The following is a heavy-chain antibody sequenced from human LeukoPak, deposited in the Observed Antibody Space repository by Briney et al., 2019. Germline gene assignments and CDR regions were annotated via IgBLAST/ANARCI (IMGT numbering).Heavy chain of an antibody. Sequence: ASVKVSCKTSGYTFTDSYIHWVRQAPGQGLEWMGWINPKSGGTNYAQKFQGRVTMTRDTSISTAYMELSRLRSDDTAVYFCARVIGFGELSLGHWGQGTLVTVSS. CDR1: GYTFTDSY. V-gene: IGHV1-2*02. J-gene: IGHJ4*02. D-gene: IGHD3-10*01. CDR3: ARVIGFGELSLGH. CDR2: INPKSGGT.